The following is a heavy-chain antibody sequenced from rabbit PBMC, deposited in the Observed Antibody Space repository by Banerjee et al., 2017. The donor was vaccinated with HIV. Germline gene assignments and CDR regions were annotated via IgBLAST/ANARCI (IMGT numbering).Heavy chain of an antibody. V-gene: IGHV1S40*01. J-gene: IGHJ4*01. CDR2: IYTISSGTT. CDR1: GFSFSSSYY. CDR3: ARYSGDGYYDL. Sequence: QSLEESGGDLVKPEGSLTLTCTASGFSFSSSYYMCWVRQAPGKGLEWIACIYTISSGTTYYASWAKGRFTISKTSSTTVTLQMTSLTAADTATYFCARYSGDGYYDLWGPGTLVTVS. D-gene: IGHD1-1*01.